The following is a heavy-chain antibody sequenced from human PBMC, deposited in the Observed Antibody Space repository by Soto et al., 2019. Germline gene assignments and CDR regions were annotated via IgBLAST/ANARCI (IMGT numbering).Heavy chain of an antibody. CDR2: IYWNDDK. CDR1: GFSLRSSGAG. D-gene: IGHD3-3*01. Sequence: SCPTLVNPTQTLTLTCTFSGFSLRSSGAGVAWIRQPPGKAPEWLALIYWNDDKRYRPSLQNSLTITKDTSRNRVVLTVTNMDPVDTATSFCVHTLRHDDFSIGYYPLFDYWGPGILVTVSS. CDR3: VHTLRHDDFSIGYYPLFDY. J-gene: IGHJ4*02. V-gene: IGHV2-5*01.